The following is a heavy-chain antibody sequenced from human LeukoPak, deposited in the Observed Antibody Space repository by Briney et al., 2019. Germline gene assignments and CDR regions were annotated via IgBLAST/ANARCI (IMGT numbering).Heavy chain of an antibody. J-gene: IGHJ3*02. CDR3: AKDLGYCSSTSCYGAFDI. CDR2: ISGSGGST. Sequence: GGSLRLSRAASGFTFSSYAMSWVRQAPGKGLEWVSAISGSGGSTYYADSVKGRFTISRDNSKNTLYLQMNSLRAEDTAVYYCAKDLGYCSSTSCYGAFDIWGQGTMVTVSS. V-gene: IGHV3-23*01. CDR1: GFTFSSYA. D-gene: IGHD2-2*01.